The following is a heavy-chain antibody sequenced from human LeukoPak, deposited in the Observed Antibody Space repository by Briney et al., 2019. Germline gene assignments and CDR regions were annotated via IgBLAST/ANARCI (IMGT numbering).Heavy chain of an antibody. CDR2: IHNSDGTT. CDR3: AKDRTTAARIFDY. D-gene: IGHD6-6*01. CDR1: GFTFRNYA. Sequence: RSGGSLRLSCAASGFTFRNYAMSWVRQAPGKGLEWVSGIHNSDGTTYYTDSVKGRFTISRDNSKNMLYLQMNSLRAEDTVVYYCAKDRTTAARIFDYWGQGTLVTVSS. J-gene: IGHJ4*02. V-gene: IGHV3-23*01.